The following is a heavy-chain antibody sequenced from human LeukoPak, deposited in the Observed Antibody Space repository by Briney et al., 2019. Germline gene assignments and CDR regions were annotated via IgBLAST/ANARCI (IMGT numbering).Heavy chain of an antibody. CDR3: ARGGPFCSGGSCSDS. D-gene: IGHD2-15*01. J-gene: IGHJ4*02. Sequence: SETLSLTCTVSGGSISSYYWSWIRQPPGKGLEWIGYIYYSGSTNYNPSLKSRVTISVDTSKNQFSLNLNSVTAADTAVYYCARGGPFCSGGSCSDSWGQGTLVTVSS. V-gene: IGHV4-59*08. CDR1: GGSISSYY. CDR2: IYYSGST.